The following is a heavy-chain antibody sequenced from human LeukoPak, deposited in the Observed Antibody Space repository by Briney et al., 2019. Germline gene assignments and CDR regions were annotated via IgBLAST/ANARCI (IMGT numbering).Heavy chain of an antibody. V-gene: IGHV4-34*01. Sequence: QPSETLSLTCDVYGGSCDDYYCSWIRQPPGKGLEWIGEIHPSGIFYYNSSLMSRVTISIDTSKSHFSLRLTSVTAADTAFYYCARGRDRSKAGDHWGQGSLVTVSS. CDR3: ARGRDRSKAGDH. CDR2: IHPSGIF. D-gene: IGHD5-24*01. J-gene: IGHJ4*02. CDR1: GGSCDDYY.